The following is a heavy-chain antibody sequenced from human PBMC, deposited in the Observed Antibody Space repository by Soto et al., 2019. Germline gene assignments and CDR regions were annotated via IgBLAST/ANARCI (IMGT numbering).Heavy chain of an antibody. J-gene: IGHJ4*02. CDR3: AKDSMVRGVIIIHFDY. Sequence: PGGSLRLSCAASGFTFSSYAMSWVRQAPGKGLEWVSAISGSGGSTYYADSVKGRFTISRDNSKNTLYLQMNSLRAEDTAVYYCAKDSMVRGVIIIHFDYWGQGTLVTVSS. CDR1: GFTFSSYA. V-gene: IGHV3-23*01. CDR2: ISGSGGST. D-gene: IGHD3-10*01.